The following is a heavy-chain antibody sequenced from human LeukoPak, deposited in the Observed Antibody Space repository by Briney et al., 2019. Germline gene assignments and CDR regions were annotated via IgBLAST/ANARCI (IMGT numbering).Heavy chain of an antibody. CDR2: VYTSGSTM. Sequence: GGSLRLSCVGSGFTFNSYSMNWVRQAPGKGLEWVAYVYTSGSTMNYADSAKGRFTISRNNPMNTLYLQLNSLRAEDTAVYYCAREVELIVVVITASPSYYGMDVWGQGTTVTVSS. J-gene: IGHJ6*02. CDR1: GFTFNSYS. D-gene: IGHD2-15*01. CDR3: AREVELIVVVITASPSYYGMDV. V-gene: IGHV3-48*01.